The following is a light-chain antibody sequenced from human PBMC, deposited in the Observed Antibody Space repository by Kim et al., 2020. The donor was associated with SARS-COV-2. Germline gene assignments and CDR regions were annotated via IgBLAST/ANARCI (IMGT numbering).Light chain of an antibody. Sequence: GARFTITCRASQSVGRYLAWYQQKPGKAPKLLIYKASSLESGVPSRFSGSGSETEFTLSISSLQPDDFATYYCQQYKSYSPYTFGQGTKLEI. CDR3: QQYKSYSPYT. V-gene: IGKV1-5*03. J-gene: IGKJ2*01. CDR1: QSVGRY. CDR2: KAS.